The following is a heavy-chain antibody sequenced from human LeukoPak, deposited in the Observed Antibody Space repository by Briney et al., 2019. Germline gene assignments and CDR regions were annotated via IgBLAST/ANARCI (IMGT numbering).Heavy chain of an antibody. V-gene: IGHV1-8*01. Sequence: ASVKVSCKASGYTFTSYDINWVRQATGQGLEWMGWMSPNSGNTDYAQKFQGRVTMTGNTSISTAYMELSNLRSEDTAVYYCARGVGDLGDYWGQGTLVTVSS. CDR1: GYTFTSYD. CDR2: MSPNSGNT. CDR3: ARGVGDLGDY. D-gene: IGHD3-16*01. J-gene: IGHJ4*02.